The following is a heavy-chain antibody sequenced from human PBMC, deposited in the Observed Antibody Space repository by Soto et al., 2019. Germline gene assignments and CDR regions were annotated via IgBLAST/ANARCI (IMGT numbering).Heavy chain of an antibody. V-gene: IGHV1-24*01. CDR2: FDPEDGET. J-gene: IGHJ6*02. Sequence: ASVKVSCKVSGYTLTELSMHWVRQAPGKGLEWMGGFDPEDGETIYAQKFQGRVTMTEDTSTDTAYMELSSLRSEDTAVYYCATVPPRGSGSYYYYYYGMDVWGQGTTVTVSS. D-gene: IGHD1-26*01. CDR3: ATVPPRGSGSYYYYYYGMDV. CDR1: GYTLTELS.